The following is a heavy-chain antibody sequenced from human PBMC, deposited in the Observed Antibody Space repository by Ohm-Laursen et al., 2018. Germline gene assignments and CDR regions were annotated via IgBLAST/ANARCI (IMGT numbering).Heavy chain of an antibody. CDR2: ISASTTTI. CDR1: GFTVTNNY. V-gene: IGHV3-11*01. J-gene: IGHJ4*02. D-gene: IGHD1-1*01. Sequence: SLRLSCTASGFTVTNNYMSWVRQAPGKGLEWVSYISASTTTIYYADSVKGRFTISRDNSKNSLFLQMDSLRAEDTAVYYCGRWNDYWGQGTLVTVSS. CDR3: GRWNDY.